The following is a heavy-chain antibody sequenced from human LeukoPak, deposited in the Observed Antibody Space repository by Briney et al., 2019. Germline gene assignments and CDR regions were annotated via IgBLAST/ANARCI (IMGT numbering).Heavy chain of an antibody. J-gene: IGHJ4*02. D-gene: IGHD1-14*01. CDR2: LYSDGNT. CDR3: ARGVEPLAANTLAY. CDR1: GFTVITND. Sequence: GGSLRLSCAAAGFTVITNDMTWVRQAPGKGLGWVSVLYSDGNTKYADSVQGRFTISRDNSKNTLYLEMNSLSPDDTAVYYCARGVEPLAANTLAYWGQGTLVTVSS. V-gene: IGHV3-53*01.